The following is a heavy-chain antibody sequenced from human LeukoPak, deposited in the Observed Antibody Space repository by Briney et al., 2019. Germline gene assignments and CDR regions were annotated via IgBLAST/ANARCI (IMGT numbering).Heavy chain of an antibody. D-gene: IGHD6-19*01. J-gene: IGHJ4*02. CDR3: ARDRNGWDSFDY. CDR2: IYYSGSA. V-gene: IGHV4-59*01. CDR1: GGSISSYY. Sequence: SETLSLTCTVSGGSISSYYWSWLRQPPGKGLEWLGCIYYSGSANYNPSLKSRVTISVDTSKNQFSLKLSSVTAADTAVYYCARDRNGWDSFDYWGQGTLVTVSS.